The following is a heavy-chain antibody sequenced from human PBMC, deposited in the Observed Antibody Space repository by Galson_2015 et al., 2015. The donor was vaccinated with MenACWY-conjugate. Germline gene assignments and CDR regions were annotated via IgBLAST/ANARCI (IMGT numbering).Heavy chain of an antibody. CDR1: DFIFSSRA. J-gene: IGHJ5*02. V-gene: IGHV3-23*01. CDR3: VKEEESGYSYAET. D-gene: IGHD5-12*01. Sequence: SLRLSCAAPDFIFSSRAMSWVRQAPGKGLEWVAAISSSPGTTFYADSVRGRFTISRDKSQNTLYLQMNSLRAEDTAVYYCVKEEESGYSYAETCGQGTLVTVSS. CDR2: ISSSPGTT.